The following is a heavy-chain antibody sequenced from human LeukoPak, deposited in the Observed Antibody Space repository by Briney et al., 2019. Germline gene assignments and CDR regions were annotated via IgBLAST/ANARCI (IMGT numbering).Heavy chain of an antibody. CDR3: ALVLWFGELSPFDY. CDR2: ISAYNGNT. V-gene: IGHV1-18*01. Sequence: KPGASVKVSCKASGYTFTSYGISWVRQAPGQGLEWMGCISAYNGNTNYAHKLQGRVTMTTDTSTSTAYMELRSLRSHDTTVYYCALVLWFGELSPFDYWGQGTLVTVSS. D-gene: IGHD3-10*01. CDR1: GYTFTSYG. J-gene: IGHJ4*02.